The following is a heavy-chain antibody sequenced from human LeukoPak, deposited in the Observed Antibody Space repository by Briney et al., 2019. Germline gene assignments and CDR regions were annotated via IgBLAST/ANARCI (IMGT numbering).Heavy chain of an antibody. CDR3: ARMTSGSDY. CDR1: GFTFNNYA. J-gene: IGHJ4*02. CDR2: ISDSGGNT. Sequence: GGSLRLSCAASGFTFNNYAMNWVRQAPGKGLEWVSSISDSGGNTYYADSVTGHFTISRDNSKNTLYLQMNSLRAEDTAVYYCARMTSGSDYWGQGTLVTVSS. V-gene: IGHV3-23*01. D-gene: IGHD5-12*01.